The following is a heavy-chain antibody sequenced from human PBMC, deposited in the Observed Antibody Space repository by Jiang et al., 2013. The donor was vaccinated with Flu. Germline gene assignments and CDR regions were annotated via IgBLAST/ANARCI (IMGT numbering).Heavy chain of an antibody. D-gene: IGHD1-14*01. Sequence: QLVESGGGVVQPGRSLRLSCAASGFTFSSYGMHWVRQAPGKGLEWVAVISYDGSNKYYADSVKGRFTISRDNSKNTLYLQMNSLRAEDTAVYYCAKDGVDHPYYFDYWGQGTLVTVSS. V-gene: IGHV3-30*18. CDR3: AKDGVDHPYYFDY. CDR1: GFTFSSYG. CDR2: ISYDGSNK. J-gene: IGHJ4*02.